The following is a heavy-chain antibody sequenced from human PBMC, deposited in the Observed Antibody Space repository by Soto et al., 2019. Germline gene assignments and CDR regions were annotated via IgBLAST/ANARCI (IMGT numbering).Heavy chain of an antibody. D-gene: IGHD2-21*02. CDR3: ARHPSDFWFDP. J-gene: IGHJ5*02. V-gene: IGHV4-34*01. CDR1: GGSFSGYY. Sequence: ETLSLTCAVYGGSFSGYYWSWIRQPPGKGLEWIGEINHSGSTNYNPSLKSRVTISVDTSKNQFSLKLSSVTAADTAVYYCARHPSDFWFDPWGQGTLVTVSS. CDR2: INHSGST.